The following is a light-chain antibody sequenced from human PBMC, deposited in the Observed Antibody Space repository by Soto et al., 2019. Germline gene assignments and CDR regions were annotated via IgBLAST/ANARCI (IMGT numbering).Light chain of an antibody. J-gene: IGKJ4*01. V-gene: IGKV3-20*01. Sequence: EIVLTQSPGTLSLSPRERATLSCRASQSVSSSYLAWYQQKPGQAPRLLMYGASTRATGIPDRFSGSGSGTDFTLTISRLEAEECAVYYCQQYGSSPLTFGGGTKVEIK. CDR3: QQYGSSPLT. CDR2: GAS. CDR1: QSVSSSY.